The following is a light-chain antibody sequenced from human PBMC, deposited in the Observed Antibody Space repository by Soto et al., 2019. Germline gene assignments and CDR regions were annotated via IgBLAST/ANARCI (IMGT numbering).Light chain of an antibody. J-gene: IGLJ1*01. CDR3: SSYTSSASLDL. V-gene: IGLV2-14*03. Sequence: QSVLTQPASLSGSPGQSLTISCTGTSSDIGGYNYVSGYQHHPGKAPKLLIYDVSDRPSGVSDRFSGSNSGNTASLTISGLQTEDEAVYYCSSYTSSASLDLFGAGTKVTVL. CDR2: DVS. CDR1: SSDIGGYNY.